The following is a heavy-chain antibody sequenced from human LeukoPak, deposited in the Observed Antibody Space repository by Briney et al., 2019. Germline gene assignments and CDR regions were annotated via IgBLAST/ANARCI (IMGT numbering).Heavy chain of an antibody. CDR3: AELGITMIGGV. CDR1: GFTFSRSW. V-gene: IGHV3-7*01. J-gene: IGHJ6*04. CDR2: IKQDGSDK. D-gene: IGHD3-10*02. Sequence: PGGSLRLSCAASGFTFSRSWMNWVRQAPGKGLEWVANIKQDGSDKYYLDSVRGRFTISRDNAKDTLYLQMDSLRVEDTAVYYCAELGITMIGGVWGKGTTVTISS.